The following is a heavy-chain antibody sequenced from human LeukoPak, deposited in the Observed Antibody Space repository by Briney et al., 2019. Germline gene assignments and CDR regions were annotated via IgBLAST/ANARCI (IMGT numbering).Heavy chain of an antibody. CDR1: GFTFSKYW. Sequence: PGGSLRLSCAASGFTFSKYWMTWVRQAPGKGLEWVANINLDGSESYYVDSVKGRFTISRDNAKKSLYLQMNSLRAEDTAVFYCARTPYDFWSASYSYFFDYWGQGTLVTVSS. V-gene: IGHV3-7*01. CDR3: ARTPYDFWSASYSYFFDY. CDR2: INLDGSES. D-gene: IGHD3-3*01. J-gene: IGHJ4*02.